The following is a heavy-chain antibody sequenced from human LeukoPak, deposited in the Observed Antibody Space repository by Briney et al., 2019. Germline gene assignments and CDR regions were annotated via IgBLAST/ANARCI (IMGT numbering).Heavy chain of an antibody. J-gene: IGHJ4*02. V-gene: IGHV3-23*01. D-gene: IGHD2-15*01. CDR2: ISGSAGST. CDR3: AKDRYCSGGSCYSDC. Sequence: GSLRLSCAASGFTFSSFAMSWVRQAPGKGLEWVSVISGSAGSTYYADSVKGRFTISRDNSKDTLYLQMNSLRAEDTAIYYCAKDRYCSGGSCYSDCWGQGTLVTVSS. CDR1: GFTFSSFA.